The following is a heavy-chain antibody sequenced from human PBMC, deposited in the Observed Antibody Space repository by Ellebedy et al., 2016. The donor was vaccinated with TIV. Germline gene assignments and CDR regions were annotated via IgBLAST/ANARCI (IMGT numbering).Heavy chain of an antibody. CDR1: GYTFTSYY. CDR3: ARDKNGSPDY. CDR2: MNANDGDT. J-gene: IGHJ4*02. Sequence: AASVKVSCKASGYTFTSYYIHWMRQAPGQGLEWMGIMNANDGDTTYAQKFQGRVTMTRDTSTPTVYMELTSLRFEDTAVYYCARDKNGSPDYWGQGTLVTVSS. V-gene: IGHV1-46*03. D-gene: IGHD1-26*01.